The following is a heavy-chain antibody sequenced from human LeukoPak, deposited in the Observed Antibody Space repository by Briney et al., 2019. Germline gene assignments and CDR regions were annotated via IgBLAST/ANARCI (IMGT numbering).Heavy chain of an antibody. CDR3: ATVRSSYALGY. D-gene: IGHD1-26*01. CDR2: FDPEDGET. CDR1: GYTLTELS. V-gene: IGHV1-24*01. Sequence: ASVKVSCKVSGYTLTELSMHWVRQAPGKGLEWMGGFDPEDGETIYAQKFQGRVTMTEGTSTDTAYMELSSLRSEDTAVYYCATVRSSYALGYWGQGTLVTVSS. J-gene: IGHJ4*02.